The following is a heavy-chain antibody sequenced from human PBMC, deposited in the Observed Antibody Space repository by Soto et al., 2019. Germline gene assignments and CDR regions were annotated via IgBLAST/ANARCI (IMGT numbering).Heavy chain of an antibody. CDR3: ARDMTTVKAASPGMDV. D-gene: IGHD4-17*01. CDR2: INPNIGGT. V-gene: IGHV1-2*04. Sequence: ASVKVSCKASGYTFTGYYMHWVRQAPGQGLEWMGWINPNIGGTNYAQKFQGWVTMTRDTSISTAYMELSRLRSDDTAVCYCARDMTTVKAASPGMDVWGQGTTVTVSS. J-gene: IGHJ6*02. CDR1: GYTFTGYY.